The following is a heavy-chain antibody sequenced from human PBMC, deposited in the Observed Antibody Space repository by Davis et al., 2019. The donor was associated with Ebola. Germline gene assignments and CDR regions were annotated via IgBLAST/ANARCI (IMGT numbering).Heavy chain of an antibody. CDR2: IYPGDSDT. CDR1: GYTTTSYW. V-gene: IGHV5-51*01. Sequence: PAGSLRLSCTGSGYTTTSYWIGRVRQMPGKGLEWMGIIYPGDSDTRYSPSFQGQVTISADKSISTAYLQWGSLKASDTAMYYCARRLRDWYFDLWGRGTLVTVSS. CDR3: ARRLRDWYFDL. D-gene: IGHD4-17*01. J-gene: IGHJ2*01.